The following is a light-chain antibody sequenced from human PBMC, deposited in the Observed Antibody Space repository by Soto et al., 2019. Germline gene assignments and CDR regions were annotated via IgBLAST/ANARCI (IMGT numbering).Light chain of an antibody. CDR1: QSLVYSDGNTY. CDR3: TQGSNWPLT. Sequence: DVVMTQSPLSLAVSLGQPASISCRSSQSLVYSDGNTYLNWFQQRPGQSPRRLIYKVSNRDSGVPDRFSGSGSRTDFTLEISRVEAEDVGIYYCTQGSNWPLTFGGGTKVDIK. J-gene: IGKJ4*01. V-gene: IGKV2-30*01. CDR2: KVS.